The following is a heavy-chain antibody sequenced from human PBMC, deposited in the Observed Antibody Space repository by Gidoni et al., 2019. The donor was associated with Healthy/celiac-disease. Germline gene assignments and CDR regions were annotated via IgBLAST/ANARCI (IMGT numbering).Heavy chain of an antibody. CDR2: INPNSGGT. D-gene: IGHD3-10*01. V-gene: IGHV1-2*02. Sequence: QVQLVQSGAEVKKPGASVKVSCKASGYTFTGYYMHWVRQAPGQGLEWMGWINPNSGGTNYAQKFQGRVTMTRDTSISTAYMELSRLRSDDTAVYYCARYKLQPLLLWFGEQSETLDYWGQGTLVTVSS. CDR3: ARYKLQPLLLWFGEQSETLDY. CDR1: GYTFTGYY. J-gene: IGHJ4*02.